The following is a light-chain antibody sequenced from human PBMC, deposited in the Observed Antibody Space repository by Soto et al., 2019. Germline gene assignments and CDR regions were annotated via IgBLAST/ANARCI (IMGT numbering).Light chain of an antibody. CDR1: SGHSSYI. CDR3: ETWDSNTHTV. J-gene: IGLJ3*02. Sequence: QLVLTQSSSASASLGSSVKLTCTLSSGHSSYIIAWHQQQPGKAPRYLMKLEGSGSYNMGSGVPDRFSGSSSGADRYLTISNLQFEDEDDYYCETWDSNTHTVFGGGTKLTVL. V-gene: IGLV4-60*02. CDR2: LEGSGSY.